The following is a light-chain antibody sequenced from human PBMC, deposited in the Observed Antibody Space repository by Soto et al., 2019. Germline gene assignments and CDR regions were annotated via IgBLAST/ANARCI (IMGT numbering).Light chain of an antibody. CDR1: QSVSSSY. Sequence: EIGMAQAPSTLSVSPGERATLSCRACQSVSSSYLAWYQQKPGQAPRLLMFRTSSRATGFPARFSGSGSGTEFNLTISSLQSEDFGVYYCQPYNNWSRATFGGGTKVDNK. V-gene: IGKV3-15*01. CDR2: RTS. CDR3: QPYNNWSRAT. J-gene: IGKJ4*01.